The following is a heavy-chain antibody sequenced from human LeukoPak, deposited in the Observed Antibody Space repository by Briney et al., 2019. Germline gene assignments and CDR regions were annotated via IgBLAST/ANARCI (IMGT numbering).Heavy chain of an antibody. CDR3: ARVAGRGIAAAGGGPKLDV. CDR2: MNPNSGST. CDR1: GYTFTSYD. Sequence: ASVKVSCKASGYTFTSYDINWVRQATGQGLERMGWMNPNSGSTGYAQKFQGRVTMTRNTSISTAYMELSSLRSEDTAVYYCARVAGRGIAAAGGGPKLDVWGQGTTVTVSS. V-gene: IGHV1-8*01. D-gene: IGHD6-13*01. J-gene: IGHJ6*02.